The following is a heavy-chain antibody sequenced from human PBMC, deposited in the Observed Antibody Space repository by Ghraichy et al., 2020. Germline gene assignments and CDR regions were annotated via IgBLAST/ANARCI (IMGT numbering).Heavy chain of an antibody. CDR1: GGSISSSSYY. J-gene: IGHJ6*02. CDR2: IYYSGST. D-gene: IGHD5-12*01. CDR3: ARHGSDSGYDPDYYYYYGMDV. Sequence: SETLSLTCTVSGGSISSSSYYWGWIRQPPGKGLEWIGSIYYSGSTYYNPSLKSRVTISVDTSKNQFSLKLSSVTAADTAVYYCARHGSDSGYDPDYYYYYGMDVWGQGTTVTVSS. V-gene: IGHV4-39*01.